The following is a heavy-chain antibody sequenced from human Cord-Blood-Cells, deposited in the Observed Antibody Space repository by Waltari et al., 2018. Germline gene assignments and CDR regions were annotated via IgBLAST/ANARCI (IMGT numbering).Heavy chain of an antibody. CDR2: IYYSGST. D-gene: IGHD2-2*02. V-gene: IGHV4-31*03. CDR1: GGSISSGGYY. CDR3: ARDASGYCSSTSCYTGCSYFDY. Sequence: QVQLQESGPGLVKPSQTLSLTCTVSGGSISSGGYYWSWIRQHPGKGLEWIGYIYYSGSTYYNPYLKSRVNGSVDTSKNQCSLKLSSVAAADTAVYYCARDASGYCSSTSCYTGCSYFDYWGQGTLVTVSS. J-gene: IGHJ4*02.